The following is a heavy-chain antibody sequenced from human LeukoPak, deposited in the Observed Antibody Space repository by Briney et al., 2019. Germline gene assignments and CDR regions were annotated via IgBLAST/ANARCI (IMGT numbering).Heavy chain of an antibody. CDR2: ISAYNGNT. CDR3: ARDGVCSSTSCYHNWFDP. CDR1: GYTFTSYG. J-gene: IGHJ5*02. V-gene: IGHV1-18*01. D-gene: IGHD2-2*01. Sequence: ASVKVSCKASGYTFTSYGISWVRQAPGQGLEWMGWISAYNGNTNYAQKLQGRVTMTTGTSTSTAYMELRSLRSDDTAVYYCARDGVCSSTSCYHNWFDPWGQGTLVTVSS.